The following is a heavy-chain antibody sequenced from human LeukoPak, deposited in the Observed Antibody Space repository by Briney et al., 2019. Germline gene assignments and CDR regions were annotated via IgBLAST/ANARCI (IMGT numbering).Heavy chain of an antibody. Sequence: GASVKVSCKASGYTFTSYYMHWVRQAPGQGLEWMGIINPGDGSTTYTQNFQDRVTMTRDTSTSTVYMELSSLRFEDTAVYYCARDARSFGVVVVAATAPPFDWFDPWGQGTLVTVSS. CDR2: INPGDGST. V-gene: IGHV1-46*01. CDR1: GYTFTSYY. J-gene: IGHJ5*02. D-gene: IGHD2-15*01. CDR3: ARDARSFGVVVVAATAPPFDWFDP.